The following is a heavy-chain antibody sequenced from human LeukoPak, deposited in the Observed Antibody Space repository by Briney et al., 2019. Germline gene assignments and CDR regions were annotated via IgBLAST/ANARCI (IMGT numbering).Heavy chain of an antibody. Sequence: SETLSLTCTVSGGSISSSSYYWGWIRQPPGKGLEWIGSIYYSGSTYYNPCRKSRITISVDTSKNQFSLKLSSVTAADTAVYYCARAGSGYYYYMDVWGKGTTVTVSS. J-gene: IGHJ6*03. CDR2: IYYSGST. CDR3: ARAGSGYYYYMDV. V-gene: IGHV4-39*07. CDR1: GGSISSSSYY. D-gene: IGHD3-10*01.